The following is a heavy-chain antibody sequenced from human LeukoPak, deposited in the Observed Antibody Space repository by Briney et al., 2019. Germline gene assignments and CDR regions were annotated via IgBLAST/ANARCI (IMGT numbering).Heavy chain of an antibody. V-gene: IGHV3-23*01. J-gene: IGHJ5*02. CDR1: GFTFSSYA. CDR3: AKKEGVTMVRGVIITGWFDP. D-gene: IGHD3-10*01. Sequence: GGSLRLSCAASGFTFSSYAMSWVRQAPGKGLEWVSAINGSGGSTYYADSVKGRFTISRDNSKNTLYLQMNSLRAEDTAVYYCAKKEGVTMVRGVIITGWFDPWGQGTLVTVSS. CDR2: INGSGGST.